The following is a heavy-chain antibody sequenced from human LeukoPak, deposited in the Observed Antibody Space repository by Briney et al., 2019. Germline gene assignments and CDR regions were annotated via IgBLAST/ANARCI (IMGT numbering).Heavy chain of an antibody. Sequence: GGSLRLSCAASGFTFSSYAMSWVRQAPGKGLEWVSAISRNGGTTNYADSVKGRFTISRDNSKNTLYLQMNSLRAEDTVVYHCAKSGDYYEAGFDYWGQGTLVTVSS. D-gene: IGHD4-17*01. J-gene: IGHJ4*02. CDR1: GFTFSSYA. V-gene: IGHV3-23*01. CDR2: ISRNGGTT. CDR3: AKSGDYYEAGFDY.